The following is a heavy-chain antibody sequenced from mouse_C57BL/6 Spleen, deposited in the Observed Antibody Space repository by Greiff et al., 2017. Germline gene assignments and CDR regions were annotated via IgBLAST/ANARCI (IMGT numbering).Heavy chain of an antibody. Sequence: DVKLVESGGGLVQPKGSLKLSCAASGFSFNTYAMNWVRQAPGKGLEWVARISSTSNNYATYYADSVKDRFTISRDDSESMLYLQMNNLKTEDTAMYYCVRKYYCSSSYVFAYWGQGTLVTVSA. J-gene: IGHJ3*01. V-gene: IGHV10-1*01. CDR1: GFSFNTYA. CDR2: ISSTSNNYAT. CDR3: VRKYYCSSSYVFAY. D-gene: IGHD1-1*01.